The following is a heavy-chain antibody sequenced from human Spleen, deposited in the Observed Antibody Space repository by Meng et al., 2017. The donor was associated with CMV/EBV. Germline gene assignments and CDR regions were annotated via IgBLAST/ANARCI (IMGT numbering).Heavy chain of an antibody. CDR2: IYWNDDK. CDR3: THSPSRSSWSDF. V-gene: IGHV2-5*01. CDR1: GLSLSTNGGG. J-gene: IGHJ5*01. D-gene: IGHD6-13*01. Sequence: FSGLSLSTNGGGVGWIRQPPGKALEWLALIYWNDDKRYSPSLKNRLTITKDTSKNQVVLTMTNMDPVDTGTYYCTHSPSRSSWSDFWGQGTLVTVSS.